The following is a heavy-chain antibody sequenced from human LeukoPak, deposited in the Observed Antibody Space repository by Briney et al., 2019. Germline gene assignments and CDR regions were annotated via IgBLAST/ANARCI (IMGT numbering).Heavy chain of an antibody. CDR2: ISWNSGSI. CDR3: AKDISSYSSGLDY. CDR1: GFTLDDYA. D-gene: IGHD6-19*01. V-gene: IGHV3-9*01. Sequence: PGRSLRLSCAASGFTLDDYAMHWVRQVAGKGLEWVSGISWNSGSIGYADSVKGRFTISRDNAKNSLYLQMNSLRAEDTALYYCAKDISSYSSGLDYWGQGTLVTVSS. J-gene: IGHJ4*02.